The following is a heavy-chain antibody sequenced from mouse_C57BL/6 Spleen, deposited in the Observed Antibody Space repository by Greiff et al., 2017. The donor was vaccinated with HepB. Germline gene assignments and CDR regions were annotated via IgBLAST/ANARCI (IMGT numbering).Heavy chain of an antibody. Sequence: QVQLQQSGPELVKPGASVKISCKASGYAFSSSWMNWVKQRPGKGLEWIGRIYPGDGDTNYNGTFKGKATLTADKSSSTAYMQLSSLTSEDSAVYFCARSSDYYGSSYWYFDVWGTGTTVTVSS. D-gene: IGHD1-1*01. J-gene: IGHJ1*03. CDR3: ARSSDYYGSSYWYFDV. CDR1: GYAFSSSW. V-gene: IGHV1-82*01. CDR2: IYPGDGDT.